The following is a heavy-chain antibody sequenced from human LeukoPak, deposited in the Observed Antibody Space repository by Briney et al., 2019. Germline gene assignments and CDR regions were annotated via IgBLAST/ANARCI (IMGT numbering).Heavy chain of an antibody. J-gene: IGHJ5*01. Sequence: SQTLSLTCTVSGYAITSGGFSWNWIRQPPGKGLEWIGCIYDRGPAYYNPSLKSRSTISVDRPKNQFFLNVTSLTAADTAVYYCARSRQASGLFNSWGQGTLVVVSS. CDR1: GYAITSGGFS. D-gene: IGHD3-10*01. V-gene: IGHV4-30-2*01. CDR3: ARSRQASGLFNS. CDR2: IYDRGPA.